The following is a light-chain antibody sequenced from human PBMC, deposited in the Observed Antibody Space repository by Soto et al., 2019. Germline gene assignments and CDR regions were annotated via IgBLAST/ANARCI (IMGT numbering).Light chain of an antibody. Sequence: QSALTQPPSASGSPGQSVTISCTGTSSDVGGYKYVSWYQQHPGKAPKLMIFEVNKRPSWVPDRFSGSKSGNTAYLTVSGLQAEDEADYYCSSYAGINNLGVFGTGTKVTVL. J-gene: IGLJ1*01. CDR2: EVN. CDR3: SSYAGINNLGV. CDR1: SSDVGGYKY. V-gene: IGLV2-8*01.